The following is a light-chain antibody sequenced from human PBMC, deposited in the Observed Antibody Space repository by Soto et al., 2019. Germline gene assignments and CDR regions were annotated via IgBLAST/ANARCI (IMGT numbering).Light chain of an antibody. CDR1: SFNIGFNY. V-gene: IGLV1-47*02. Sequence: QSVLTQPPSASGTPGQTVTISCSGSSFNIGFNYVYWYQQLPGMAPKLLIHSNDERPSGVPDRFSGSKSGTSASLAISGLRSEDGADYYCAAWGDSLSGGVFGTGTKVTVL. CDR2: SND. J-gene: IGLJ1*01. CDR3: AAWGDSLSGGV.